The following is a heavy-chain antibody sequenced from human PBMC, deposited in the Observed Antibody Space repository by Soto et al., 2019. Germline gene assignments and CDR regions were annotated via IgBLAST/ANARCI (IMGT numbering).Heavy chain of an antibody. D-gene: IGHD2-15*01. V-gene: IGHV3-30-3*01. CDR2: ISYDGSNK. CDR3: ARDRLRVVVAATNNWFDP. J-gene: IGHJ5*02. CDR1: GFTFSSYA. Sequence: GGSLRLSCAAAGFTFSSYAMHWVRQAPGKGLAWVAVISYDGSNKSYADSVKGRFTISRDNSKNTLYLQMNSLRAEDTAVYYCARDRLRVVVAATNNWFDPWGQGTLVTVSS.